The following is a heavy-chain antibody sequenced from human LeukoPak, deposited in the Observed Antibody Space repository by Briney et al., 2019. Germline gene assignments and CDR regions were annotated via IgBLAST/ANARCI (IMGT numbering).Heavy chain of an antibody. J-gene: IGHJ4*02. D-gene: IGHD2-8*02. Sequence: PGGSLRLSCAASGFTFSSYSVSWVRQAPGKGLEWVSYISSSSTTIYYADSVKGRFTISRDNAKNSLYLHMNSLRDEDTGVYYCARDTVETPRASYYWGQGTLVTVSS. V-gene: IGHV3-48*02. CDR1: GFTFSSYS. CDR3: ARDTVETPRASYY. CDR2: ISSSSTTI.